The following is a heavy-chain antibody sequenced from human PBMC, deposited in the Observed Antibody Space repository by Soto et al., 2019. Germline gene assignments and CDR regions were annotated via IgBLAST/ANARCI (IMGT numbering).Heavy chain of an antibody. J-gene: IGHJ4*02. D-gene: IGHD2-15*01. Sequence: SETLSLTCAVYGGSFSGYYWSWIRQPPGKGLEWIGEINHSGSTNYNPSLKSRVTISVDTSKNQFSLKLSSVTAADTAVYYCAIPLGYCSGGSCYSFDYWGQGTLVTVSS. V-gene: IGHV4-34*01. CDR3: AIPLGYCSGGSCYSFDY. CDR2: INHSGST. CDR1: GGSFSGYY.